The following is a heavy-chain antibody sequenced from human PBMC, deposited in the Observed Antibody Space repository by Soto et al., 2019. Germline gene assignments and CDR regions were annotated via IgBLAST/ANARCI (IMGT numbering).Heavy chain of an antibody. V-gene: IGHV3-30*18. CDR2: ISYDGSNK. CDR1: GFTFSSYG. Sequence: QVQLVESGGGVVQPGRSLRLSCAASGFTFSSYGMHWVRQAPGKGLEWVAVISYDGSNKYYADSVKGRFTISRDNSKNTLYLQMNSLRAEDTAVYYCAKPFPYYCGSGSDARGGAFDYWGQGTLVTVSS. D-gene: IGHD3-10*01. J-gene: IGHJ4*02. CDR3: AKPFPYYCGSGSDARGGAFDY.